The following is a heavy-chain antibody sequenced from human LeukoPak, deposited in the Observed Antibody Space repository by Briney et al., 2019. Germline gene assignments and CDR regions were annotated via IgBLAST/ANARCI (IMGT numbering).Heavy chain of an antibody. J-gene: IGHJ6*03. D-gene: IGHD3-10*01. CDR2: IYHSGST. Sequence: SQTLSLTCTVSGGSISSGGYYWSWIRQPPGKGLEWIGYIYHSGSTYYNPSLKSRVTISVDRSKNQFSLKLSSVTAADTAVYYCARGRARGFGELSRYYYYMDVWGKGTTVTVSS. V-gene: IGHV4-30-2*01. CDR1: GGSISSGGYY. CDR3: ARGRARGFGELSRYYYYMDV.